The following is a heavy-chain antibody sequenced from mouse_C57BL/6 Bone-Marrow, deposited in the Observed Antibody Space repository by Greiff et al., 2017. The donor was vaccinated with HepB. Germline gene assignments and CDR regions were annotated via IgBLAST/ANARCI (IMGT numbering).Heavy chain of an antibody. Sequence: EVKLMESGEGLVKPGGSLKLSCAASGFTFSSYAMSWVRQTPEKRLEWVAYISSGGDYIYYADTVKGRFTISRDNARNTLYLQMSSLKSEDTAMYYCTRDRPYCYGSSWYFDVWGTGTAVTVSA. J-gene: IGHJ1*03. V-gene: IGHV5-9-1*02. CDR2: ISSGGDYI. CDR3: TRDRPYCYGSSWYFDV. CDR1: GFTFSSYA. D-gene: IGHD1-1*01.